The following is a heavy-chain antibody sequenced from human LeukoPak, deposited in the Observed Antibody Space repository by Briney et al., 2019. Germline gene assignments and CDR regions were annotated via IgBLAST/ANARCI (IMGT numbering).Heavy chain of an antibody. CDR2: ISYDGSNK. D-gene: IGHD3-3*01. CDR1: GFTFSSYA. V-gene: IGHV3-30-3*01. J-gene: IGHJ3*02. CDR3: ARDPFYDFWSGYYNGAFDI. Sequence: GGSLRLSCAASGFTFSSYAMHWVRQAPGKGLEWVAVISYDGSNKYYADSVKGRFTISRDNSKNTLYLQMNSLRAEDTAVYYCARDPFYDFWSGYYNGAFDIWGQGTMVTVSS.